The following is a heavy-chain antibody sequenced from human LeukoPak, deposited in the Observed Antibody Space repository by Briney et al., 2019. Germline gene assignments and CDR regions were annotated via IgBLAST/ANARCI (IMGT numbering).Heavy chain of an antibody. Sequence: GASVTVSCKASGYTFTGYYMHWVRQAPGQGLEWMGWINPNSGGTNYAQKFQGRVTMTRDTSITTAYMELSRLRSDDTAVYYCARDRGDWDAFDIWGQGTMVTVSS. CDR2: INPNSGGT. CDR1: GYTFTGYY. V-gene: IGHV1-2*02. CDR3: ARDRGDWDAFDI. D-gene: IGHD3-10*01. J-gene: IGHJ3*02.